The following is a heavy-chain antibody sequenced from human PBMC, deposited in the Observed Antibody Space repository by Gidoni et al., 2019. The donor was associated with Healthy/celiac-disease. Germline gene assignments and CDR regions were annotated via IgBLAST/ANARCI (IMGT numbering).Heavy chain of an antibody. Sequence: QVQPVEPGGGLVKPGGSLRLSGPASGFTFSDYYMSWIRQAPGKGLEWVSYISSSSSYTNYADSVKGRFTISRDNAKNSLYLQMNSLRAEDTAVYYCARVPGQAVAGYFDYWGQGTLVTVSS. D-gene: IGHD6-19*01. J-gene: IGHJ4*02. CDR1: GFTFSDYY. CDR2: ISSSSSYT. CDR3: ARVPGQAVAGYFDY. V-gene: IGHV3-11*05.